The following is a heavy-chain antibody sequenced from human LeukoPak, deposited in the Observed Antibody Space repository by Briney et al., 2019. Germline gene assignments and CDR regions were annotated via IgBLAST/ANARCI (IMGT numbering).Heavy chain of an antibody. CDR3: ARVFLERLTSGYFDN. D-gene: IGHD3-3*01. Sequence: GGSLRLSCAASGFTFSTYGMHWVRQAPGKGLEWVAVMSYDENSKFYADSVKGRFTISKDNSKNTLYLQMNSLRVEDTAVYYCARVFLERLTSGYFDNWGQGNLVTVSP. V-gene: IGHV3-30*03. CDR1: GFTFSTYG. CDR2: MSYDENSK. J-gene: IGHJ4*02.